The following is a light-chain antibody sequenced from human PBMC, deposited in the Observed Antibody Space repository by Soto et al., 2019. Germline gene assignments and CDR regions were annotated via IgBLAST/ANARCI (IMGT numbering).Light chain of an antibody. CDR1: SSDVGGYNY. J-gene: IGLJ1*01. CDR2: EVS. CDR3: TSYTSSSSNFV. V-gene: IGLV2-14*01. Sequence: QSVLTQPASVSGSPGQSITISCTGSSSDVGGYNYVSWYQQHPGKAPQLMIYEVSNRPSGVSNRFSGSKSGNTASLTISGLQAEDEADYYCTSYTSSSSNFVFGSGTKVTV.